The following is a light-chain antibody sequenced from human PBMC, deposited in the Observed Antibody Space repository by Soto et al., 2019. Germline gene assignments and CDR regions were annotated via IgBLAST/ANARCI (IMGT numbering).Light chain of an antibody. CDR2: GAS. V-gene: IGKV3-15*01. J-gene: IGKJ4*01. CDR3: QQYNNWPLT. CDR1: QSVSSN. Sequence: EIVMTQSPAPLSVSPGEGATLSCRASQSVSSNLAWYQQKPGQAPRLLIYGASTRATGGPARFSGSGSGTEFTLTISSLQSEDFAVYYCQQYNNWPLTFGGGTKVDIK.